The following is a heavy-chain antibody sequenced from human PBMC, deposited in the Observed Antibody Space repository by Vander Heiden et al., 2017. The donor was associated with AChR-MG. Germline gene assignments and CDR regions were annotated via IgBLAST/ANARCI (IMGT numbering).Heavy chain of an antibody. CDR3: AKGGSGWQTLYYFDY. CDR2: ISYDGSNK. Sequence: QVQLVESGGGVVQPGRSMRLSCAASGCPFSGYGMHWVRQAPGKGLEWVAVISYDGSNKYYADSVKGRFTISRDNSKNTLYLQMNSLRAEDTAVYYCAKGGSGWQTLYYFDYWGQGTLVTVSS. D-gene: IGHD6-19*01. J-gene: IGHJ4*02. V-gene: IGHV3-30*18. CDR1: GCPFSGYG.